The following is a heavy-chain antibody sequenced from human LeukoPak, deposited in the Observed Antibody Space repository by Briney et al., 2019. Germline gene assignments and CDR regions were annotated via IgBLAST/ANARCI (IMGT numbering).Heavy chain of an antibody. J-gene: IGHJ4*02. CDR3: ARVAYSSGWYYFDY. CDR1: GFTFRSYW. V-gene: IGHV3-74*01. Sequence: GGSLRLSCAASGFTFRSYWMHWVRQAPGKGLVWVSRINSDGSFTSYADSVKGRFTISRDNAKNTLYLQMNSLRAEDTAEYYCARVAYSSGWYYFDYWGQGTLVTASS. D-gene: IGHD6-19*01. CDR2: INSDGSFT.